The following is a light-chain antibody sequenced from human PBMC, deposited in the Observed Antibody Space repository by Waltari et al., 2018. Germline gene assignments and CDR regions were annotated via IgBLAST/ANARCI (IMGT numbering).Light chain of an antibody. V-gene: IGKV3-20*01. CDR3: QQHGTLPAT. CDR1: QTVGSSS. J-gene: IGKJ1*01. CDR2: RAS. Sequence: ELVLTQSPGTASLSPGERVTLSGRASQTVGSSSLAWYQQKPGQAPRLVIYRASRRATGIPDRFSGNGSGTDFSLTISRLEPEDFAVYYCQQHGTLPATFGQGTKVEIK.